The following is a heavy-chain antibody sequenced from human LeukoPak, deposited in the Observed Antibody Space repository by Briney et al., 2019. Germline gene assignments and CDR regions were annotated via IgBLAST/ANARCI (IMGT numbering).Heavy chain of an antibody. CDR3: ARDLLYYYDSSGYVFDY. CDR2: ISSSSSYI. J-gene: IGHJ4*02. Sequence: PGGSLRLPCAASGFTLSSYAMSWVRQAPGKGLEWVSSISSSSSYIYYADSVKGRFTISRDNAKNSLYLQMNSLRAEDTAVYYCARDLLYYYDSSGYVFDYWGQGTLVTVSS. CDR1: GFTLSSYA. V-gene: IGHV3-21*01. D-gene: IGHD3-22*01.